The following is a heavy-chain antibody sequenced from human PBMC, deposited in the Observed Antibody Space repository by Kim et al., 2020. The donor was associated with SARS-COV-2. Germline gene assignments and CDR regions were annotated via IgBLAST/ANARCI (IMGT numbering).Heavy chain of an antibody. D-gene: IGHD5-18*01. CDR2: IKQDGSEN. CDR1: GFSFINYW. Sequence: GGSLRLSCGASGFSFINYWMHWVRQAPGEGLEWVGNIKQDGSENFYVDSVKGRFTISRDNAKNSLYLQMNSLRAEDTAVYYCARGGYSYGSIDYWGQGTLVTVSS. CDR3: ARGGYSYGSIDY. J-gene: IGHJ4*02. V-gene: IGHV3-7*04.